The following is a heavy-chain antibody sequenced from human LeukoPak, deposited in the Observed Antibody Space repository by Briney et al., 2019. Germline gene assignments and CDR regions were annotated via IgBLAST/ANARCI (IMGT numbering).Heavy chain of an antibody. CDR2: IDKIGERT. CDR3: AKDIHNWGSDY. D-gene: IGHD7-27*01. Sequence: GGSLRLSCAASGLTFSDYWMSWVRQAPGGGLEWVSGIDKIGERTYYADSVKGRFTISRDNSENTLYLQISGLKAEDTAIYYCAKDIHNWGSDYWGQGTLVTVST. CDR1: GLTFSDYW. V-gene: IGHV3-23*01. J-gene: IGHJ4*02.